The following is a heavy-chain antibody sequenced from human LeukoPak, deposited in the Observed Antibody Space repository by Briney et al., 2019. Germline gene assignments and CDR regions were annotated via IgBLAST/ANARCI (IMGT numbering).Heavy chain of an antibody. V-gene: IGHV3-7*04. D-gene: IGHD3-22*01. CDR1: GFTFSSYW. CDR3: ARDSSGYYSGGFDP. Sequence: PGGSLGLSCAASGFTFSSYWMSWVRQAPGKGLEWVANIKQDGSEKNYVDSVKGRFTISRDNAKNSLFLQMNSLRAEDTAVYYCARDSSGYYSGGFDPWGQGTLVTVSS. J-gene: IGHJ5*02. CDR2: IKQDGSEK.